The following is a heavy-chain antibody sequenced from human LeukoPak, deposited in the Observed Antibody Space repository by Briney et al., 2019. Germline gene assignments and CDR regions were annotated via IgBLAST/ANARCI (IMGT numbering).Heavy chain of an antibody. CDR1: GFTFSSYS. CDR3: AREAPCGGDCPPSPIDY. D-gene: IGHD2-21*02. Sequence: GGSLRLSCAASGFTFSSYSMNWVPQAPGKGLEWVSSISSSSSYIYYADSVKGRFTISRDNAKNSLYLQMNSLRAEDTAVYYCAREAPCGGDCPPSPIDYWGQGTLVTVSS. V-gene: IGHV3-21*01. CDR2: ISSSSSYI. J-gene: IGHJ4*02.